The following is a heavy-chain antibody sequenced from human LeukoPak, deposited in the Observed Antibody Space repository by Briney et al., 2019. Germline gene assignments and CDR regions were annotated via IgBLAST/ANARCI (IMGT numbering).Heavy chain of an antibody. CDR1: GFSFTTYG. CDR3: AGKAAAYYFVY. CDR2: MQYDGSEE. J-gene: IGHJ4*02. D-gene: IGHD2-2*01. V-gene: IGHV3-30*02. Sequence: QPGGSLRLSCAASGFSFTTYGMHWVRQAPGKGLEWVTFMQYDGSEEYYADSVKGRFTISRDNSKNTLYLQTDSLRGEDTAVYYCAGKAAAYYFVYWGQGTLVTVSS.